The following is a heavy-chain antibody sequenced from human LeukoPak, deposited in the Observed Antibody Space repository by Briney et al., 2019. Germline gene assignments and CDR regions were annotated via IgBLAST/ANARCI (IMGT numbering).Heavy chain of an antibody. V-gene: IGHV3-21*01. CDR2: ISSSSSYI. CDR1: GFTFSSYS. D-gene: IGHD1-26*01. CDR3: ASPVGATTGAFDI. J-gene: IGHJ3*02. Sequence: GGSLRLSCAASGFTFSSYSMNWVRQAPGKGLEWVSSISSSSSYIYYADSVKGRFTISRDNAKNSLYLQMNSLRAEDTAVYYCASPVGATTGAFDIWGQGTMVTVSS.